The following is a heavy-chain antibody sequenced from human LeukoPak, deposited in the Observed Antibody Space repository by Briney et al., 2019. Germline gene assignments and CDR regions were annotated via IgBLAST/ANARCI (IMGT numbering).Heavy chain of an antibody. Sequence: PGGSLRLSCAASGFAFSAYSVNWVRQAPGKGLEWVSSISSSSYYIYYADSVKGRFTISRDNAKNSLYLQMNSLRAEDTAVYYCAREVGALDYWGQGTLVTVSS. J-gene: IGHJ4*02. V-gene: IGHV3-21*01. D-gene: IGHD1-26*01. CDR3: AREVGALDY. CDR2: ISSSSYYI. CDR1: GFAFSAYS.